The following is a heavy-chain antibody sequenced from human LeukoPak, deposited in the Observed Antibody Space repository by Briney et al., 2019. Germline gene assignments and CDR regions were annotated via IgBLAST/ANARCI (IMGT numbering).Heavy chain of an antibody. CDR3: TREAGPTDY. D-gene: IGHD6-25*01. Sequence: GGALRLSCAVSGFTVSSSYMSWVRQAPGKGLEWVSIIYSDASTYYADSVKGRFSISRDNSKNILYLQMNTLRAEDTALYYCTREAGPTDYWGQGTLVTVSS. CDR1: GFTVSSSY. V-gene: IGHV3-66*01. CDR2: IYSDAST. J-gene: IGHJ4*02.